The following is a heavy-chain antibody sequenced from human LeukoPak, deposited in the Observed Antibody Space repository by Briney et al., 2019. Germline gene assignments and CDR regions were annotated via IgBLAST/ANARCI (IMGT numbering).Heavy chain of an antibody. CDR3: ARDCCASWSHDY. CDR1: GFTISNYW. V-gene: IGHV3-7*04. J-gene: IGHJ4*02. Sequence: GGSLRLSCAASGFTISNYWMNWVRQAPGEGLEWVANINQDGSVEHYVDSVKGRFTISRDNAKNSLYLQMNTLRAEDTAVYYCARDCCASWSHDYWGQGALVTVSS. D-gene: IGHD3-10*01. CDR2: INQDGSVE.